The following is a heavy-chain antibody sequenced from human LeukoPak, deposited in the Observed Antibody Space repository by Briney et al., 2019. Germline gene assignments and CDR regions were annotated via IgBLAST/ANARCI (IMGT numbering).Heavy chain of an antibody. J-gene: IGHJ4*02. D-gene: IGHD6-6*01. Sequence: PSETLSLTCTVSGGSISSSSYYWGWIRQPPGKGLEWIGSIYYSGSTYYNPSLKSRVTISVDTSKNQFSLKLSSVTAADTAVYYCARRGMGSSSSYWGQGTLATVSS. CDR1: GGSISSSSYY. CDR2: IYYSGST. V-gene: IGHV4-39*01. CDR3: ARRGMGSSSSY.